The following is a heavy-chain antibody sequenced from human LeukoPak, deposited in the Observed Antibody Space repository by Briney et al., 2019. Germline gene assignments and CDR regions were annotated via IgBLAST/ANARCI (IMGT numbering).Heavy chain of an antibody. CDR1: GGTFSSYA. V-gene: IGHV7-4-1*02. D-gene: IGHD5-24*01. J-gene: IGHJ4*02. CDR2: INTNTGNP. CDR3: ARDKRWLQGRSEIDY. Sequence: ASVKVSCKASGGTFSSYAISWVRQAPGQGLEWMGWINTNTGNPTYAQGFTGRFVFSLGTSVSTAYLQISSLKAEDTAVYYCARDKRWLQGRSEIDYWGQGTLVTVSS.